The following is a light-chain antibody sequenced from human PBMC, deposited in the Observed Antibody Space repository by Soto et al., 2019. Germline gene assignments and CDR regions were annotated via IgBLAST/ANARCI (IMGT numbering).Light chain of an antibody. Sequence: QSVLTQPPSASGTPGQTVTISCSGSSSNIGSAYIYWYQHLPGTAPKLLIYRNNQRPSGVPDRFSASKSGTSASLAISGLRSEEDADYYCAAWDDSLVVFGGGTQLTVL. CDR1: SSNIGSAY. J-gene: IGLJ2*01. V-gene: IGLV1-47*01. CDR2: RNN. CDR3: AAWDDSLVV.